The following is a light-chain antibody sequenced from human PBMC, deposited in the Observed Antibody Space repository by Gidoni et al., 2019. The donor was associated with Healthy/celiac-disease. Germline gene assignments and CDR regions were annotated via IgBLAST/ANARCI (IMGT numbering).Light chain of an antibody. CDR3: AAWDDSLNGPV. V-gene: IGLV1-36*01. J-gene: IGLJ3*02. Sequence: QSVLTQPPSVSEAPRPGVTISCSGSSSNIGNNAVNRYQQLPGKAPKLLIYYDDLLPSGVSDRFSGSTSGTSASLAISGLQSEDEADYYCAAWDDSLNGPVFGGGTKLTVL. CDR2: YDD. CDR1: SSNIGNNA.